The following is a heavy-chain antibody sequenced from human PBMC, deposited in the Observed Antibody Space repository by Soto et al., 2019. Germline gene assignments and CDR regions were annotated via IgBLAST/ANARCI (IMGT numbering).Heavy chain of an antibody. CDR1: GGTFSSYA. CDR3: ARCARVVVAPFDYYYHMDV. Sequence: QVQLVQSGAEVKKPGSSVKVSCKASGGTFSSYAISWVRQAPGQGLEWMGGIIPIFGTANYAQKFQGRVTITADESTRTAYMELNSLRSEDTAVYYCARCARVVVAPFDYYYHMDVWGRGTTVTVSS. V-gene: IGHV1-69*01. J-gene: IGHJ6*02. CDR2: IIPIFGTA. D-gene: IGHD2-15*01.